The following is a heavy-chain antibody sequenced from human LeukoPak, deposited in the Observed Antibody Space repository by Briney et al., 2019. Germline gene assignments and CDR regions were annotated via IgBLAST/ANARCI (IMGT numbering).Heavy chain of an antibody. CDR2: IYHSGST. CDR3: ARLSAARFSWFDP. D-gene: IGHD6-6*01. Sequence: PSETLSLTCAVSGYSISSGYYWGWIRQPPGKGLEWIGSIYHSGSTYYNPSLKSRVTISVDTSKNQFSLKLSSVTAADTAVYYCARLSAARFSWFDPWGQGTLVTVSS. J-gene: IGHJ5*02. CDR1: GYSISSGYY. V-gene: IGHV4-38-2*01.